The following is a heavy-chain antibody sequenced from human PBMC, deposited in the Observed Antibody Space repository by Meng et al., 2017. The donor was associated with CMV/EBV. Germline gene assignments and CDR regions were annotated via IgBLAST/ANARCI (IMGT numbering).Heavy chain of an antibody. D-gene: IGHD6-6*01. J-gene: IGHJ3*02. Sequence: SAKVSCKASGGTFSSYTISWVRQAPGQGLEWMGRIIPILGIANYAQKFQGRVTITADKSTSTAYMELSSLRSEDTAVYYCVLYSSSSADAFDIWGQGTMVTVSS. CDR3: VLYSSSSADAFDI. V-gene: IGHV1-69*02. CDR2: IIPILGIA. CDR1: GGTFSSYT.